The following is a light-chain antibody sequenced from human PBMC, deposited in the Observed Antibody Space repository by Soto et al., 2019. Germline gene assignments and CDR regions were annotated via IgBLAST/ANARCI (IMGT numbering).Light chain of an antibody. CDR2: GAS. J-gene: IGKJ2*01. CDR1: QSVGGN. CDR3: QQSDSTPYT. V-gene: IGKV3-20*01. Sequence: EIVLTQSPGSLSLSPGDRATLSCRASQSVGGNVAWYQQIPGQPPKLLIFGASSRATGIADKFSGSGSGTDFTLTIASLQPEDFSTYYCQQSDSTPYTFGQGTKVEI.